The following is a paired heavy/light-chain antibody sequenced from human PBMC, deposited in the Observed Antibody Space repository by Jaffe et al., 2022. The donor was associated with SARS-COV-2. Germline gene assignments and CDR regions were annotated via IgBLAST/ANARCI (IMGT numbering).Heavy chain of an antibody. CDR2: IYWFSDKI. CDR1: GFTGPDHA. V-gene: IGHV3-9*01. Sequence: EVQLVQSGGGLVQPGRSLSLSCAASGFTGPDHAMHWVRQAPGRGLEWVAGIYWFSDKIDYADSVKGRFTISRDNARYSLYLQMNSLRVEDSAFYYCIKEANPGGLDYWGQGSLVTVSS. D-gene: IGHD1-1*01. J-gene: IGHJ4*02. CDR3: IKEANPGGLDY.
Light chain of an antibody. J-gene: IGKJ2*01. CDR3: MQATFWPYT. V-gene: IGKV2-30*01. CDR1: QSVVH. CDR2: KVS. Sequence: DVVMTQSPLSLPVTLGQPAAISCRSSQSVVHLNWFHQSPGQSPRRLIYKVSGRDSGVPDRFSGSGSGTDFTLKISRVEADDIGVYYCMQATFWPYTFGQGTKLEIK.